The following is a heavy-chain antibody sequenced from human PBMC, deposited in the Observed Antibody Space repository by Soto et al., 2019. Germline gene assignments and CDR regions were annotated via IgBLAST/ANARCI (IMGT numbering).Heavy chain of an antibody. J-gene: IGHJ3*02. CDR1: GFTFSSYG. V-gene: IGHV3-33*01. CDR2: IWYDGSNK. Sequence: QVQLVESGGGVVQPGRSLRLSCAASGFTFSSYGMHWVRQAPGKGLEWVAVIWYDGSNKYYADSVKGRFTISRDNSKNTLYLQMNSLRAEDTAVYYCARGVTTAINDAFDIWGQGTMVTVSS. D-gene: IGHD4-17*01. CDR3: ARGVTTAINDAFDI.